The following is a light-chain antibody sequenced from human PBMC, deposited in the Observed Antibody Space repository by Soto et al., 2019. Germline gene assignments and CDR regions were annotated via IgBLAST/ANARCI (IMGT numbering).Light chain of an antibody. CDR1: SSDVGGYNY. CDR2: EVS. V-gene: IGLV2-14*01. CDR3: SSFTSSSTFV. J-gene: IGLJ1*01. Sequence: QSVLTQPASVSGSPGQSITISCTGASSDVGGYNYVSWYQQHPGKAPKLMIYEVSNRPSGVSNRFSGSKSGNTASLTISGLQAEDEADYCCSSFTSSSTFVFXTGTKVTVL.